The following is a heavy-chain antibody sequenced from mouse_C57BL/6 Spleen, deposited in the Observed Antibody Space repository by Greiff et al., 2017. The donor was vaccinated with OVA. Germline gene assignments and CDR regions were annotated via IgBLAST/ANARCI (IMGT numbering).Heavy chain of an antibody. J-gene: IGHJ4*01. CDR2: INPYNGGT. V-gene: IGHV1-19*01. Sequence: EVKLVESGPVLVKPGASVKMSCKASGYTFTDYYMNWVKQSHGKSLEWIGVINPYNGGTSYNQKFKGKATLTVDKSSSTAYMELNSLTSEDSAVYYCARRTAQATYYAMDYWGQGTSVTVSS. D-gene: IGHD3-2*02. CDR3: ARRTAQATYYAMDY. CDR1: GYTFTDYY.